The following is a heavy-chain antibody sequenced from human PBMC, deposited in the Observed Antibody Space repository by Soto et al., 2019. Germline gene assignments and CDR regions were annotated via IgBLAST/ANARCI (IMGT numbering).Heavy chain of an antibody. V-gene: IGHV4-39*02. Sequence: GPVSDCPVRSNKCYWALFRQPPGKGLECIGSIRYGLNTYSNPSLKSRLTISVHTSNNHISLRLSSVTAADTAIYYCATGNIDFWSGYKSFYYGMGVWGQGTTVT. CDR3: ATGNIDFWSGYKSFYYGMGV. CDR2: IRYGLNT. J-gene: IGHJ6*02. CDR1: DCPVRSNKCY. D-gene: IGHD3-3*01.